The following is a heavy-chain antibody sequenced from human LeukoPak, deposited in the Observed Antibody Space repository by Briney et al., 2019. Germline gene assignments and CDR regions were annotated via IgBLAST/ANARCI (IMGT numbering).Heavy chain of an antibody. CDR1: GGSISSYY. Sequence: SETLSLTCTVSGGSISSYYWSWIRQPPGKGLEWIGEINHSGSTNYNPSLKSRVTISVDTSKNQFSLKLSSVTAADTAVYYCARWGYVATFDYWGQGTLVTVSS. J-gene: IGHJ4*02. D-gene: IGHD5-12*01. V-gene: IGHV4-34*01. CDR2: INHSGST. CDR3: ARWGYVATFDY.